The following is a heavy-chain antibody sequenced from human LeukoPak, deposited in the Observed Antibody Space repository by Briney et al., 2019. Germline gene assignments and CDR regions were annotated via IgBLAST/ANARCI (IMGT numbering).Heavy chain of an antibody. D-gene: IGHD3-22*01. CDR3: PRKYDSSGYYDY. Sequence: GGSLRLSRVASGFKFSGYAMSWVRQAPEKGLEWVSAISGSGDTAYYADSVKGRFIISRDNSKNMLYLQMNSLRAEDTAVYYCPRKYDSSGYYDYWGQGALVTVSS. CDR1: GFKFSGYA. J-gene: IGHJ4*02. CDR2: ISGSGDTA. V-gene: IGHV3-23*01.